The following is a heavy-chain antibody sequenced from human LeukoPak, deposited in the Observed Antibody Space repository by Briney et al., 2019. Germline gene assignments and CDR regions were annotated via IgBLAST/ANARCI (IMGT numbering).Heavy chain of an antibody. D-gene: IGHD1-1*01. Sequence: GASVKVSCKASGYTFTVHYLHWVRRAPGQGPEWMGWFNPNSGDANYAQRFQGRVTMTRVTSISTAYMEMKGLTIDDTAVYYCARDKGSGMLPFDYWGQGTRVTVSS. V-gene: IGHV1-2*02. CDR3: ARDKGSGMLPFDY. J-gene: IGHJ4*02. CDR1: GYTFTVHY. CDR2: FNPNSGDA.